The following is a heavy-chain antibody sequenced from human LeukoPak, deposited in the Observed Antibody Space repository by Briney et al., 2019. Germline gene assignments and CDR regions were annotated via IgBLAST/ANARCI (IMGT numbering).Heavy chain of an antibody. CDR2: IIPIFGTA. CDR3: ARDIADIGGNYYSYMDV. CDR1: GGTFSSYA. D-gene: IGHD6-13*01. V-gene: IGHV1-69*06. J-gene: IGHJ6*03. Sequence: RWASVKVSCKASGGTFSSYAISWVRQAPGQGLEWMGGIIPIFGTANYAQKFQGRVTITADKSTSTAYMELSSLRSEDTAVYYCARDIADIGGNYYSYMDVWGKGTTVTVSS.